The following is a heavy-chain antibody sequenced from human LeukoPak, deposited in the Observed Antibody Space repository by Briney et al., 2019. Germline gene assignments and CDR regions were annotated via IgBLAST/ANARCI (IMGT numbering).Heavy chain of an antibody. D-gene: IGHD3-10*01. CDR1: VGSISSYY. V-gene: IGHV4-59*08. J-gene: IGHJ3*02. CDR2: IYYSGST. Sequence: PSETLSLTCTVSVGSISSYYWSWIRQPPGKGLEWIGYIYYSGSTNYNPSLKSRVTISVDTSKNQFSLKLSSVTAADTAVYYCARLRMSDAFDIWGQGTMVTVSS. CDR3: ARLRMSDAFDI.